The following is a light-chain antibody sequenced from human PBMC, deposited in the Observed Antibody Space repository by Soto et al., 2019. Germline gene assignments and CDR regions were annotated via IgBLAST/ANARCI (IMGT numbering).Light chain of an antibody. CDR3: QQYNNWPIT. V-gene: IGKV1-5*03. Sequence: DIQMTQSPSTLSGSVGDRVTITCRASQTISSWLAWYQQKPGKAPKLLIYKASTLKSGVPSRFSGSGSGTEFTLTISSLQSEDFAIYYCQQYNNWPITFGQGTRREIK. J-gene: IGKJ5*01. CDR2: KAS. CDR1: QTISSW.